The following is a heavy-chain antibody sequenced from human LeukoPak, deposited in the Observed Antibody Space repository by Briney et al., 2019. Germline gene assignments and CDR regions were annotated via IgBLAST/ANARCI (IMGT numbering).Heavy chain of an antibody. D-gene: IGHD3-22*01. CDR1: GFSLSTSGVG. CDR2: IYWDDDK. Sequence: SGPTLVKPTQTLTLTCTFSGFSLSTSGVGVGWIRQPPGKALEWLALIYWDDDKRYSPSLKSRLTITKDTSKNQVVLTMTNMDPVDTATYYCALLSYDSSGYYYVGYYYYYMDVWGKGTTVTVSS. CDR3: ALLSYDSSGYYYVGYYYYYMDV. V-gene: IGHV2-5*02. J-gene: IGHJ6*03.